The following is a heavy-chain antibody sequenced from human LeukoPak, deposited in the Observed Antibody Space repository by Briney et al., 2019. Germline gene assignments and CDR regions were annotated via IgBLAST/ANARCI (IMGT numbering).Heavy chain of an antibody. V-gene: IGHV1-2*02. J-gene: IGHJ4*02. Sequence: GASVKVSCKASGYTFTGYYMHWVRQAPGQGLEWMGWINPNSGGTNYAQKFQGRVTMTRDTSISTAYMELSRLGSDDTAVYYCARGQTIVLMVYAILGYWGQGTLVTVSS. CDR1: GYTFTGYY. CDR2: INPNSGGT. D-gene: IGHD2-8*01. CDR3: ARGQTIVLMVYAILGY.